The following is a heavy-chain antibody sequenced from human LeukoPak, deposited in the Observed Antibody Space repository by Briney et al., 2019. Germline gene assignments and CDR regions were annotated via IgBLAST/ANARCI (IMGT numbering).Heavy chain of an antibody. V-gene: IGHV3-21*01. CDR3: AKDLPYYYDSSGFDY. Sequence: AGGSLRLSCAGSEFTFSSYSMNWVRQAPGKGLEWVSSISGSSSDIYYADSVKGRFTISRDNSKNSLYLQMNSLRAEDTAVYYCAKDLPYYYDSSGFDYWGQGTLVTVSS. CDR2: ISGSSSDI. CDR1: EFTFSSYS. J-gene: IGHJ4*02. D-gene: IGHD3-22*01.